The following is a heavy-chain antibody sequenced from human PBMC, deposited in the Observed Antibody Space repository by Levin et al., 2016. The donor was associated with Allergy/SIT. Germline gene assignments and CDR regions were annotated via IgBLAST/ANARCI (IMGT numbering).Heavy chain of an antibody. D-gene: IGHD3-10*01. Sequence: GESLKISCAASGFNFSIYWMSWVRQAPGKGLEWVANIKRDGSDIYYVDSVKGRFTVSRDNAKNSLFLHMKSLRVEDTAVYFCARDGVPPDYWGQGTLVTVSS. J-gene: IGHJ4*02. CDR1: GFNFSIYW. CDR2: IKRDGSDI. V-gene: IGHV3-7*03. CDR3: ARDGVPPDY.